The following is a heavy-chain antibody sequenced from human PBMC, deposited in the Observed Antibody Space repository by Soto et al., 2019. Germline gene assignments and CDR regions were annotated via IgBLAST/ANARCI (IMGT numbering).Heavy chain of an antibody. CDR3: ARGTGGNWAAFDI. D-gene: IGHD2-15*01. CDR2: ISAYNDNT. J-gene: IGHJ3*02. Sequence: GASVKVSCKPSGYTFSSYAISWVRQAPGQGLEWMRWISAYNDNTNYVQKLQGRVTMTTDTSTSTAYMELRSLRSDDTAVYYCARGTGGNWAAFDIWGQGTMVTVSS. CDR1: GYTFSSYA. V-gene: IGHV1-18*01.